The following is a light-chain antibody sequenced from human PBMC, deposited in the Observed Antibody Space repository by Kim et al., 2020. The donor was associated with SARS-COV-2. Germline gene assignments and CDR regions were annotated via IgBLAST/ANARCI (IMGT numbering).Light chain of an antibody. CDR2: DNN. V-gene: IGLV1-51*01. CDR3: GTWDSSLGAVV. CDR1: GSNIGDNY. J-gene: IGLJ3*02. Sequence: QSVLTQPPSVSTAPGQRVTISCSGSGSNIGDNYVSWYQQFPGTAPKLLIYDNNKRPSGIPDRFSGSKSGTSATLGIAGLQAGDEADYYCGTWDSSLGAVVFGGGTQLTVL.